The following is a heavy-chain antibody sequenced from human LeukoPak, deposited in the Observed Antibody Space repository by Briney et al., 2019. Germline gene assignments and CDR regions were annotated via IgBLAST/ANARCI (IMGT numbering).Heavy chain of an antibody. Sequence: PSETLSLTCTVSGGSISSSSYYWGWIRQPPGKGLEWIGSIFYSGSTYYNPSLKSRVTISIDTSKNQFFLKLSSVTAADTAVYSCARVMGFGGRHYYMDVWGKGTRVTVSS. J-gene: IGHJ6*03. V-gene: IGHV4-39*07. CDR2: IFYSGST. D-gene: IGHD3-10*01. CDR3: ARVMGFGGRHYYMDV. CDR1: GGSISSSSYY.